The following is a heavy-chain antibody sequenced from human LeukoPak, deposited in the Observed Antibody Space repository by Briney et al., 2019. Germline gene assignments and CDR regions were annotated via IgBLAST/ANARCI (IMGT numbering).Heavy chain of an antibody. V-gene: IGHV1-2*02. Sequence: ASVKVSCKASGYTFTGYYMHWVRQAPGQGLEWMGWINSNSGATDYAQKFQGRVTMTRDTSISTAYMELSSLRSDDMAVYFCASGANVAYWGQGTLVTVSS. CDR3: ASGANVAY. CDR2: INSNSGAT. D-gene: IGHD4/OR15-4a*01. CDR1: GYTFTGYY. J-gene: IGHJ4*02.